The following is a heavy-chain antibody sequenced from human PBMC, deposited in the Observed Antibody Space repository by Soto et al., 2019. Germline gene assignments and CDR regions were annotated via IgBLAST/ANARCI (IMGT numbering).Heavy chain of an antibody. Sequence: ASVKVSCKTSGYTFTRNGISWVRQAPGQGLEWMGWISPKSGNIKYAQKLQGRVIMTTDTSTSTAYMELRSLRSDDTAVYYCVKDRDSNSWPSRDVWGPGTTVTSP. D-gene: IGHD3-22*01. J-gene: IGHJ6*02. V-gene: IGHV1-18*01. CDR2: ISPKSGNI. CDR1: GYTFTRNG. CDR3: VKDRDSNSWPSRDV.